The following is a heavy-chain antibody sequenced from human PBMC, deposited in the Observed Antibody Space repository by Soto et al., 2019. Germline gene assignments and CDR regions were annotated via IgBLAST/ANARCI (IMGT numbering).Heavy chain of an antibody. D-gene: IGHD6-13*01. Sequence: QVQLVESGGGVVQPGRSLRLSCAASGFTFSSYAMHWVRQAPGKGLEWVAVISYDGSNKYYADSVKGRFTISRDNSKNTLYLQMNSLRAEDTAVYYCARDETLGAAAGTLHYWGQGTLVTVSS. CDR3: ARDETLGAAAGTLHY. CDR2: ISYDGSNK. J-gene: IGHJ4*02. V-gene: IGHV3-30-3*01. CDR1: GFTFSSYA.